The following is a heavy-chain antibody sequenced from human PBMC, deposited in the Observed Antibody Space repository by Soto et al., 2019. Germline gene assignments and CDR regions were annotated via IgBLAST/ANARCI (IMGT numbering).Heavy chain of an antibody. Sequence: ASVKVSCKASGYTFTGYYMHWVRQAPGQGLEWMGWINPNSGGTNYAQKFQGWVTMTRDTSISTAYMELSRLRSDDTAVYYCARDSRTYCGGDCYEKYFQHWGQGTLVTVSS. V-gene: IGHV1-2*04. CDR1: GYTFTGYY. D-gene: IGHD2-21*02. CDR3: ARDSRTYCGGDCYEKYFQH. J-gene: IGHJ1*01. CDR2: INPNSGGT.